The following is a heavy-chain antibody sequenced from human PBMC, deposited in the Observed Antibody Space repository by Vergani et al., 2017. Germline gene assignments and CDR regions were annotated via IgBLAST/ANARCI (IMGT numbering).Heavy chain of an antibody. V-gene: IGHV3-21*02. CDR2: ISSSSTYI. CDR1: GFTFSTYS. CDR3: ARGYSGSYFSNAFDI. J-gene: IGHJ3*02. D-gene: IGHD1-26*01. Sequence: EVLLVESGGGLVKPGGFLRLSCAASGFTFSTYSMNWVRPAPGKGLGWVLSISSSSTYIYYADSVRGRFTISRDNAKNSLSLQMNSLRAEDTAVYYCARGYSGSYFSNAFDIWGQGTMVTVSS.